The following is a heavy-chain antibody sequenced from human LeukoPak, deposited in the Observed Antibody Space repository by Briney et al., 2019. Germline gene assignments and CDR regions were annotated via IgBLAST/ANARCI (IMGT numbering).Heavy chain of an antibody. D-gene: IGHD3-9*01. CDR2: ISGSGGST. J-gene: IGHJ4*02. Sequence: PGGSLRLSCAVSGFTFSSHAMSWVRQAPGKGLEWVSAISGSGGSTYYADSVKGRFTISRDNSKNTLSLQMNSLRAEDTAVYYCANQGNGYYDVLTGFNHFDYWGQGTLVTASS. V-gene: IGHV3-23*01. CDR1: GFTFSSHA. CDR3: ANQGNGYYDVLTGFNHFDY.